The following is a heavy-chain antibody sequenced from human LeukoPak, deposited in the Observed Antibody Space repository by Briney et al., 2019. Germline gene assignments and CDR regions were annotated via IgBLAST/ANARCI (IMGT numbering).Heavy chain of an antibody. CDR1: GFTFSSYG. CDR3: AKDLGLYSWNWYASDY. Sequence: GGSLRLSCAASGFTFSSYGMRWVRQAPGKGLEWVAFIRYDGSNKFYADSVKGRLTISRDNSKNTLYLQMNSLRAEDTAVYYCAKDLGLYSWNWYASDYWGQGTLVTVSS. D-gene: IGHD1-1*01. J-gene: IGHJ4*02. V-gene: IGHV3-30*02. CDR2: IRYDGSNK.